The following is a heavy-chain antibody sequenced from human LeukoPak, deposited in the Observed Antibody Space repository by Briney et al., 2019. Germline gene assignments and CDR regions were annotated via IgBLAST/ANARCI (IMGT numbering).Heavy chain of an antibody. CDR1: GGSMTFYY. CDR2: IYYSGST. D-gene: IGHD5-18*01. J-gene: IGHJ6*02. CDR3: ARWRYSYGYSYGMDV. Sequence: PSETLSLTCTVSGGSMTFYYWSWIRQTAGKGLEWIGYIYYSGSTNYNPSLRSRVTISVDTSKNQFSLKLSSVTAADTAVYYCARWRYSYGYSYGMDVWGQGTTVTVSS. V-gene: IGHV4-59*08.